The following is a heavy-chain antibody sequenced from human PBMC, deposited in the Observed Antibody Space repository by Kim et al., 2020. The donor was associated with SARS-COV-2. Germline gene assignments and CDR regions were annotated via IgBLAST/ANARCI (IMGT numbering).Heavy chain of an antibody. Sequence: TYHADSVKGQFTITRKKSRNTLYLQMNSLRAEDTAVYYCAKEGGSCCFNCWGQGTLVTVSS. V-gene: IGHV3-23*01. CDR3: AKEGGSCCFNC. D-gene: IGHD2-15*01. J-gene: IGHJ4*02. CDR2: T.